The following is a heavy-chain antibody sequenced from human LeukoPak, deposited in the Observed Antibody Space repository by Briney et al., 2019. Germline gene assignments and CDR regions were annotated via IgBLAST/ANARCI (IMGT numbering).Heavy chain of an antibody. CDR1: GFTFDDYG. J-gene: IGHJ3*02. V-gene: IGHV3-20*04. CDR2: INWNGGST. D-gene: IGHD4-17*01. Sequence: GGSLRLSCAASGFTFDDYGMSWVRQAPGKGLEWVSGINWNGGSTGYADSVKGRFTISRDNAKNSLYLQMNSLRAEDTAVYYCARGLHDYVAFDIWGQGTMVTVSS. CDR3: ARGLHDYVAFDI.